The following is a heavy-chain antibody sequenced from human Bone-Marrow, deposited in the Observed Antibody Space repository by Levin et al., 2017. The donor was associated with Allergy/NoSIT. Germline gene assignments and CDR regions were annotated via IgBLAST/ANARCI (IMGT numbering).Heavy chain of an antibody. D-gene: IGHD3-9*01. V-gene: IGHV1-2*02. CDR2: INPNSGGT. CDR3: ARDFDYDILTGYYPNWFDP. CDR1: GYTFTGYY. J-gene: IGHJ5*02. Sequence: ASVKVSCKASGYTFTGYYMHWVRQAPGQGLEWMGWINPNSGGTNYAQKFQGRVTMTRDTSISTAYMELSRLRSDDTAVYYCARDFDYDILTGYYPNWFDPWGQGTLVTVSS.